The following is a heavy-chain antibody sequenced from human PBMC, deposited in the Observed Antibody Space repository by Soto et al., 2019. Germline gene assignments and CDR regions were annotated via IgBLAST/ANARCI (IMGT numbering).Heavy chain of an antibody. D-gene: IGHD3-9*01. V-gene: IGHV3-23*01. Sequence: GGSLRLSCAASGFTFSSYAMSWVRQAPGKGLEWVSAISGSGGSTYYADSVKGRFTISRDNSKNTLYLQMNSLRAEDTAVYYCAKSPRNFDWLQLNGYYYYMDVWGKGTTVTVSS. CDR3: AKSPRNFDWLQLNGYYYYMDV. J-gene: IGHJ6*03. CDR1: GFTFSSYA. CDR2: ISGSGGST.